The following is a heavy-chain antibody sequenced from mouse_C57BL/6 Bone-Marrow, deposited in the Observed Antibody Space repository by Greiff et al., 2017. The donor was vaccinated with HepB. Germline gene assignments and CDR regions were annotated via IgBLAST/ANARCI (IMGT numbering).Heavy chain of an antibody. V-gene: IGHV2-2*01. Sequence: QVQLQQSGPGLVQPSQCLSITCTASGFSLTSYGVHWVRQSPGKGLEWLGVIWSGGSTDYNAAFISRLTTSKDNSKNQVFFKMNSLQAADTTIYYCAREPPSSSYDYFDYWGQGTTLTVSS. D-gene: IGHD1-1*01. CDR2: IWSGGST. CDR3: AREPPSSSYDYFDY. CDR1: GFSLTSYG. J-gene: IGHJ2*01.